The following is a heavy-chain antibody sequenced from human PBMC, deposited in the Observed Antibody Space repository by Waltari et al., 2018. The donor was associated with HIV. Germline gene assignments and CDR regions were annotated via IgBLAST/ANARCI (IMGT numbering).Heavy chain of an antibody. Sequence: QVQLVQSGAEVKKPGASVKVSCKASGYTFINNDINWVRQATGQGLVWMGWRSPNRGNPGYAPNFQGGVTMTRNTSTTTAYMELTDLRSADTAVYFCARGRGRYDFWSGYSSPGDAFDIWGQGTVVIVSS. CDR2: RSPNRGNP. J-gene: IGHJ3*02. D-gene: IGHD3-3*01. CDR1: GYTFINND. CDR3: ARGRGRYDFWSGYSSPGDAFDI. V-gene: IGHV1-8*01.